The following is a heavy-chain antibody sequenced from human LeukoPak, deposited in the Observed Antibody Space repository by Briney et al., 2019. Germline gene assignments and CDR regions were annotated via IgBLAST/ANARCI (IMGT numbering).Heavy chain of an antibody. J-gene: IGHJ4*02. D-gene: IGHD5-18*01. Sequence: GGSLRLSCAASGFTFDDYAMHWVRQAPGKGLEWVSYISSSGSTIYYADSVKGRFTISRDNAKNSLYLQMNSLRAEDTAVYYCARDLSPGYSYVIFDYWGQGTLVTVSS. V-gene: IGHV3-11*01. CDR2: ISSSGSTI. CDR3: ARDLSPGYSYVIFDY. CDR1: GFTFDDYA.